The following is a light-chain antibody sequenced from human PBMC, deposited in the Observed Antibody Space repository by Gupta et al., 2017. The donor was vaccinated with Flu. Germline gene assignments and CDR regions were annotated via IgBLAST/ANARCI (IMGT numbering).Light chain of an antibody. Sequence: LGERATINCKSSQSVLYSSNNKNYLAWYQQKPGQPPKLLISWASTRESGVPDRFSGSGSGKDFTLTISSLQAEDVAVYYCQQCYSTPRTFGQGTKVEIK. V-gene: IGKV4-1*01. CDR3: QQCYSTPRT. CDR2: WAS. J-gene: IGKJ1*01. CDR1: QSVLYSSNNKNY.